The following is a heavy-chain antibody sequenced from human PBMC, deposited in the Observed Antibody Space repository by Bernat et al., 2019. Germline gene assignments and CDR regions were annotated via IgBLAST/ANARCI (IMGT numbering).Heavy chain of an antibody. V-gene: IGHV3-30-3*01. CDR2: ISYDGSNK. CDR3: ARGLGWAAAGGPHYYGMDV. Sequence: QVQLVESGGGVVQPGRSLRLSCAASGFTFSSYAMHWVRQAPGKGLEWVAVISYDGSNKYYADSVKGRFTISRDNSKNTLYLQMNSLRAEDTAVYYCARGLGWAAAGGPHYYGMDVWGQGTTVTVSS. J-gene: IGHJ6*02. D-gene: IGHD6-13*01. CDR1: GFTFSSYA.